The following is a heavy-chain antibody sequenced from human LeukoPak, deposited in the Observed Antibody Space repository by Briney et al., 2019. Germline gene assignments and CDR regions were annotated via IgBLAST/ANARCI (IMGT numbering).Heavy chain of an antibody. J-gene: IGHJ4*02. CDR1: GYTFTSYG. CDR2: ISAYNGNT. Sequence: ASVKVSCKASGYTFTSYGISWVRQAPGQGLEWMGWISAYNGNTNYAQKLQGRVTMTADTSTSTAYMELRSLRSDDTAVYYCAREDDYYDSSGYSHYYFDYWGQGTLVTVSS. V-gene: IGHV1-18*01. D-gene: IGHD3-22*01. CDR3: AREDDYYDSSGYSHYYFDY.